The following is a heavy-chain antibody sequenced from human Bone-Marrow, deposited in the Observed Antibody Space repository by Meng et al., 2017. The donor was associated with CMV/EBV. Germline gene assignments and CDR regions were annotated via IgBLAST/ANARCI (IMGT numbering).Heavy chain of an antibody. CDR1: GGSFSGYY. CDR2: INHSGST. J-gene: IGHJ1*01. V-gene: IGHV4-34*01. Sequence: SETLSLTCAVYGGSFSGYYWSWIRQPPGKGLEWIGEINHSGSTNYNPSLKSRVTISVDTSKNQFSLKLSSVTAADTAVYYCASGEKGGSSWYVLLHAEYFQHWGQGTVVTVSS. D-gene: IGHD6-13*01. CDR3: ASGEKGGSSWYVLLHAEYFQH.